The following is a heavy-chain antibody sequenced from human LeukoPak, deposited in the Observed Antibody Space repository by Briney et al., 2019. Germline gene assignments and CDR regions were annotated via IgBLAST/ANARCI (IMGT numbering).Heavy chain of an antibody. CDR2: ITSDGTST. D-gene: IGHD2-21*02. V-gene: IGHV3-74*01. Sequence: GGSLRLSCAASGFTFSTYWMHWVRRAPGKGLVWVSRITSDGTSTSHADSVKGRFTISRDNAKNTLYLQMNSLRAEDTAVYYCARGDSKALDFWGQGTLVTVSS. CDR1: GFTFSTYW. CDR3: ARGDSKALDF. J-gene: IGHJ4*02.